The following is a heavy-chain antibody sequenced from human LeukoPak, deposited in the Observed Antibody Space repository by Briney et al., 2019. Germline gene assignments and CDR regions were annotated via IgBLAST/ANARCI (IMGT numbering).Heavy chain of an antibody. D-gene: IGHD3-22*01. CDR2: VDWDDDK. J-gene: IGHJ4*02. Sequence: SGPALVKPTQTLTLTCTFSGFSLSTSGRGVSWIRQPPGKALEWLGRVDWDDDKYYSTSPNTKLTISKDTSKNQVVLTMTNMDPVDTATYYCARIKLPEYDSSAPFDYWGQGTLVTVSS. CDR1: GFSLSTSGRG. CDR3: ARIKLPEYDSSAPFDY. V-gene: IGHV2-70*11.